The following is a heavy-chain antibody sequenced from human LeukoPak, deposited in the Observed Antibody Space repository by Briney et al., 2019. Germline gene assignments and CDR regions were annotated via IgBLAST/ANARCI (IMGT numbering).Heavy chain of an antibody. CDR1: GYTFTGYY. J-gene: IGHJ3*02. D-gene: IGHD5-24*01. CDR2: INPNSGGT. CDR3: ARERLKMAPGPVAFDI. V-gene: IGHV1-2*02. Sequence: ASVKVSCKASGYTFTGYYMHWVRQAPGQGLEWMGWINPNSGGTNYAQKFQGRVTMTTDTSTSTAYMELRSLRSDDTAVYYCARERLKMAPGPVAFDIWGQGTMVTVSS.